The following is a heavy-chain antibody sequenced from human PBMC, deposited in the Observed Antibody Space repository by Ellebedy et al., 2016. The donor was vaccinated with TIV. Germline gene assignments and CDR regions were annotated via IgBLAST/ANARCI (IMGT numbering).Heavy chain of an antibody. CDR1: GFTFRSFG. Sequence: PGGSLRLSCKASGFTFRSFGMHWVRLSVGKGLEWVADSSYDGAYAHYADSAKGRFTCSRDNSKNTLYLQMNSLSAEDTAVYFCAKDRGSRDSVYPNGMDAWGQGITVTVSS. V-gene: IGHV3-30*18. J-gene: IGHJ6*02. CDR2: SSYDGAYA. D-gene: IGHD2-8*01. CDR3: AKDRGSRDSVYPNGMDA.